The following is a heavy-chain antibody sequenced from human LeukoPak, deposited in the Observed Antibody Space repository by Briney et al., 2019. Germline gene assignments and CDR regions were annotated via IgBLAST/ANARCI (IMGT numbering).Heavy chain of an antibody. CDR3: ARTGQQGIAARLLYYYYYMDV. J-gene: IGHJ6*03. Sequence: GASVKVSCKASGYTFTSYDINWVRQATGQGLEWMGWMNPNSGNTGYAQKFQGRVTMTGNTSISTAYMELSSLRSEDTAVYYCARTGQQGIAARLLYYYYYMDVWGKGTTVTVSS. CDR1: GYTFTSYD. CDR2: MNPNSGNT. V-gene: IGHV1-8*01. D-gene: IGHD6-6*01.